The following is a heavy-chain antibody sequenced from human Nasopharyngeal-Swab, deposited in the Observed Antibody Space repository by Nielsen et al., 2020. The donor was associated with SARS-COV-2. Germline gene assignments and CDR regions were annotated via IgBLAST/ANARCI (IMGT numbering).Heavy chain of an antibody. J-gene: IGHJ4*02. CDR3: ARVQGGYDSSGSLLLPFHFDY. Sequence: WIRQPPGKGLEWVAVIWYDGSNKYYADSVKGRFTISRDNSKNTLCLQMNSLRAEDTAVYYCARVQGGYDSSGSLLLPFHFDYWGQGTLVTVSS. D-gene: IGHD3-22*01. CDR2: IWYDGSNK. V-gene: IGHV3-33*01.